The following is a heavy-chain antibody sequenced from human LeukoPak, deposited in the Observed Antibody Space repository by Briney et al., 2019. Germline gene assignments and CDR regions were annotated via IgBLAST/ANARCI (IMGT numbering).Heavy chain of an antibody. CDR1: GFTVNTYD. D-gene: IGHD4-17*01. Sequence: APLRLSCAASGFTVNTYDMHWVRQAPGEGPEWIAYFGISGTIYYADSVRGRFTISRDNAKNSLFLQMSSLRVDDTAIYYCAGYGVYPYWGQGTPVTVSS. J-gene: IGHJ4*02. CDR3: AGYGVYPY. CDR2: FGISGTI. V-gene: IGHV3-48*01.